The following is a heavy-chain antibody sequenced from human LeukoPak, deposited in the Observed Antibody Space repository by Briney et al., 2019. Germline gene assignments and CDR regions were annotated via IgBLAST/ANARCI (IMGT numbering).Heavy chain of an antibody. J-gene: IGHJ3*02. D-gene: IGHD6-13*01. V-gene: IGHV3-7*01. CDR3: ARARIAAAPWDDAFDI. CDR2: IKQDGSEK. Sequence: GGSLRLSCAASGFTFSSYWMSWVRQAPGKGLEWVANIKQDGSEKYYVDSVKGRFTISRDNAKNSLYLQMNSLRAEDTAVYYCARARIAAAPWDDAFDIRGQGTMVTVSS. CDR1: GFTFSSYW.